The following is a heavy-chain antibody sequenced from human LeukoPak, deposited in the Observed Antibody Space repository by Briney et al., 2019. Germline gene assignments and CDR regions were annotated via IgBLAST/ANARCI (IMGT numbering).Heavy chain of an antibody. D-gene: IGHD6-13*01. CDR3: ARLVPYSSNWYFDY. V-gene: IGHV4-39*01. CDR1: GGSISSSSYY. CDR2: FYYSGGT. J-gene: IGHJ4*02. Sequence: PSETLSLTCTVSGGSISSSSYYWGWIRQPPGKGLEWIGSFYYSGGTYYSPSLKSRVTISVDTSKNQFSLKLSSVTAADTAVYSCARLVPYSSNWYFDYWGQGTLVTVSS.